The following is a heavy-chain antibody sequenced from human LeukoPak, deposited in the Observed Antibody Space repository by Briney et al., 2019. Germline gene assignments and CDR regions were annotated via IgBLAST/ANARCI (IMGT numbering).Heavy chain of an antibody. CDR1: GGTFSSYA. D-gene: IGHD6-6*01. J-gene: IGHJ6*03. CDR2: IIPIFGTA. V-gene: IGHV1-69*01. CDR3: ASSSIAARRGNYYYYMDV. Sequence: GSSVKVSCKASGGTFSSYAVSWVRQAPGQGLEWMGGIIPIFGTANYAQKFQGRVTITADESTSTAYMELSSLRSEDTAVYYCASSSIAARRGNYYYYMDVWGKGTTVTVSS.